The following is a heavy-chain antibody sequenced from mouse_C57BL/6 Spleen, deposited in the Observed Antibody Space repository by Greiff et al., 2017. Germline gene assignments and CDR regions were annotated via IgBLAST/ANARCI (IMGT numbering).Heavy chain of an antibody. CDR2: IDPNSGDT. D-gene: IGHD1-1*01. Sequence: QVQLQQPGAELVKPGASVKLSCTASGYTFTSYWMHWVNQRPGRGLGWIGRIDPNSGDTKYNAKFKGTATLTVDKPSSTAYMQLSSLTSEDSAVYYCARWDYGSSGNYWGQGTTLTVSS. J-gene: IGHJ2*01. CDR3: ARWDYGSSGNY. V-gene: IGHV1-72*01. CDR1: GYTFTSYW.